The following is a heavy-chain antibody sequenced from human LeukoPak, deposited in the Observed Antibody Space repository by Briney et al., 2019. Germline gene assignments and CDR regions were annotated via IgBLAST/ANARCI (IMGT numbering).Heavy chain of an antibody. CDR1: GFTFDDYT. J-gene: IGHJ4*02. CDR2: ISWDGGST. D-gene: IGHD4-17*01. V-gene: IGHV3-43*01. Sequence: GGSLRLSCAASGFTFDDYTMHWVRQAPGKGLEWVSLISWDGGSTYYADSVKGRFTISRDNAKNSLYLQMNSLRAEDTALYYCAKGLAVTSGLSGSDYWGQGTLVTVSS. CDR3: AKGLAVTSGLSGSDY.